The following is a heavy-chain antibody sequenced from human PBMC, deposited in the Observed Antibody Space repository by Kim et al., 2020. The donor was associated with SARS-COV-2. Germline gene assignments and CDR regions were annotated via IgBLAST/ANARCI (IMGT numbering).Heavy chain of an antibody. CDR1: GYIFTDYA. Sequence: ASVKVSCKASGYIFTDYAIYWVRQAPGQSLEWMGWIKCGNGETKYSQKFQGKATISRDTYADTVYIELSGLRSEDTAAYYCARDGPIVAAWGQGTLVTVSS. CDR2: IKCGNGET. D-gene: IGHD1-26*01. J-gene: IGHJ5*02. V-gene: IGHV1-3*01. CDR3: ARDGPIVAA.